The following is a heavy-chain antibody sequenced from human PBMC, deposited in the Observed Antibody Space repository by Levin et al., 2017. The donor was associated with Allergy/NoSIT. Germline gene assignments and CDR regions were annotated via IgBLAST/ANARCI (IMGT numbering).Heavy chain of an antibody. CDR1: GYTFTSYG. CDR2: ISAYNGNT. J-gene: IGHJ3*02. D-gene: IGHD2-15*01. Sequence: ASVKVSCKASGYTFTSYGISWVRQAPGQGLEWMGWISAYNGNTNYAQKLQGRVTMTTDTSTSTAYMELRSLRSDDTAVYYCAGGFRYCSGGSCTPGAFDIWGQGTMVTVSS. CDR3: AGGFRYCSGGSCTPGAFDI. V-gene: IGHV1-18*01.